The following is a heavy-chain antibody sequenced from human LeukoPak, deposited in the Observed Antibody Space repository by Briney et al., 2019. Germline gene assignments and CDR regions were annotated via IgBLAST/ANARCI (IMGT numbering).Heavy chain of an antibody. CDR3: AKDSSGYPVAFDI. J-gene: IGHJ3*02. CDR2: ISWNSGSI. Sequence: GGSLRLSCAASGFTFDDYAMHWVRQAPGKGLEWVSGISWNSGSIGYADSVKGRFTTSRDNAKNSLYLQMISLRAEDTALYYCAKDSSGYPVAFDIWGQGTMVTVSS. CDR1: GFTFDDYA. D-gene: IGHD3-22*01. V-gene: IGHV3-9*01.